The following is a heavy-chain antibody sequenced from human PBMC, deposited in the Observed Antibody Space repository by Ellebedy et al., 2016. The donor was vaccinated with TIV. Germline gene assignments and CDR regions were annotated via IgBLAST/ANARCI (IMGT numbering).Heavy chain of an antibody. CDR3: ARDLYYYDSSGYRRYYYYGMDV. CDR1: GGTFSSYA. V-gene: IGHV1-69*04. CDR2: IIPILGIA. D-gene: IGHD3-22*01. J-gene: IGHJ6*02. Sequence: ASVKVSCKASGGTFSSYAISWVRQAPGQGLEWMGRIIPILGIANYAQKFQGRVTITADKSTSTAYMELSSLRSEDTAVYYCARDLYYYDSSGYRRYYYYGMDVWGQGTTVTVSS.